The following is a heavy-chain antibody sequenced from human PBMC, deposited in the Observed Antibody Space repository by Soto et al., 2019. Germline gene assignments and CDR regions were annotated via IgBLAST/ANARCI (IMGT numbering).Heavy chain of an antibody. D-gene: IGHD3-16*01. CDR1: GFPFSDYY. V-gene: IGHV3-11*06. CDR3: ATKGGGPTLITYYHSYGMHG. CDR2: ITSSGSYS. J-gene: IGHJ6*02. Sequence: PGGSLRLSCGASGFPFSDYYMTWIRQAPGKGLEWVSYITSSGSYSNNAESVKGRFIISRDNSKNTLYLQMNSLRAEDTAVYYCATKGGGPTLITYYHSYGMHGSGPGTTVTV.